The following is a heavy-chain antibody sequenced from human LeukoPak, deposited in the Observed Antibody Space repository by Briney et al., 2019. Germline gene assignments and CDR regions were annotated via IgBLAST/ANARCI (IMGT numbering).Heavy chain of an antibody. CDR3: ARDRGAYCGGDCYLGFDY. J-gene: IGHJ4*01. CDR2: IAGSSGYI. Sequence: GGSLRPSCAASGFTFSSYTMNWVRQAPGKGLEWVSSIAGSSGYISYADSVKGRFTISRDNAKKSLYLQVTSLTAEDTAVYYCARDRGAYCGGDCYLGFDYWGRGTLVTVSS. V-gene: IGHV3-21*01. CDR1: GFTFSSYT. D-gene: IGHD2-21*02.